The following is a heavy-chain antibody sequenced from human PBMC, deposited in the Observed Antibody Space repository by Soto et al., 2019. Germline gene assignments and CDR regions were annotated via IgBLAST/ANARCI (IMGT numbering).Heavy chain of an antibody. Sequence: GGSLRLSCAASGFTFSSYAMSWVRQAPGKGLEWVSAISGSGGSTYYADSVKGRFTISRDNSKNTLYLQMNSLRAEDTAVYYCAKVLGGGRILYPNHGGGFDYWGQGTLVTVSS. V-gene: IGHV3-23*01. CDR1: GFTFSSYA. CDR2: ISGSGGST. J-gene: IGHJ4*02. CDR3: AKVLGGGRILYPNHGGGFDY. D-gene: IGHD2-8*01.